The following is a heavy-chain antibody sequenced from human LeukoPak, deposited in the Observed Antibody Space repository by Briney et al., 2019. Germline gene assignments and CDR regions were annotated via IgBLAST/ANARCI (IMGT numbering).Heavy chain of an antibody. CDR2: ILNDGSQE. V-gene: IGHV3-33*01. Sequence: PGGSLRLSCAASGFTFSSYCMHWVRQAPGKGLEWVAVILNDGSQEKYADSVKGRFTISRDNSENTLFLQMHSLRAEDTAVYYCARDDALGDNALDIWGQGTMVTVSS. D-gene: IGHD3-16*01. CDR1: GFTFSSYC. J-gene: IGHJ3*02. CDR3: ARDDALGDNALDI.